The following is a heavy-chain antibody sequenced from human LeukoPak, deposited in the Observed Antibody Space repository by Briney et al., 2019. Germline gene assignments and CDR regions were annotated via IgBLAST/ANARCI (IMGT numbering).Heavy chain of an antibody. CDR3: AAGYSSGWPFDY. V-gene: IGHV3-53*01. D-gene: IGHD6-19*01. CDR1: GFSVGNNF. J-gene: IGHJ4*02. Sequence: WGSLRLSCAASGFSVGNNFMSWVRQAPGKGLEWVSVIYSGDNTYYADSVKGRFTISRDNSKNTLYLQMNSLRAEDTAVYYCAAGYSSGWPFDYWGQGTLVTVSS. CDR2: IYSGDNT.